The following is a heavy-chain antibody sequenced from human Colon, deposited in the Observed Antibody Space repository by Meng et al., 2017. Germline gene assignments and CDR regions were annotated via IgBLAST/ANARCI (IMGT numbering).Heavy chain of an antibody. CDR3: ARVRWESTAEYFEY. D-gene: IGHD1-26*01. CDR2: ISTSGTHI. J-gene: IGHJ1*01. CDR1: GFSFSTYS. V-gene: IGHV3-21*01. Sequence: ESLKISCGASGFSFSTYSMNWVRQAPGKGLEWLSSISTSGTHIYYADSVKGRFTISRDNAKNSVYLQMNSLRAEDTAVYYCARVRWESTAEYFEYWGQGTLVTVSS.